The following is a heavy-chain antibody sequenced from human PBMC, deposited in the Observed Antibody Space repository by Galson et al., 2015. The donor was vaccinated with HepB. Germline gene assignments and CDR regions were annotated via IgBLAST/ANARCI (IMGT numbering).Heavy chain of an antibody. Sequence: SLRLSCAASGFTFSSYGMHWVRQAPGKGLEWVAVISYDGSNKYYADSVKGRFTISRDNSKNTLYLQMNSLRAEDTAVYYCAKVAGCRGTSCHRFGELEYWGQGTLVTVSS. V-gene: IGHV3-30*18. CDR1: GFTFSSYG. J-gene: IGHJ4*02. CDR2: ISYDGSNK. CDR3: AKVAGCRGTSCHRFGELEY. D-gene: IGHD3-10*01.